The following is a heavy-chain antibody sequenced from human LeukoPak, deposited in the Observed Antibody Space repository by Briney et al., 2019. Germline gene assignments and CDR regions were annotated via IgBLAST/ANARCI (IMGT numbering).Heavy chain of an antibody. CDR2: IRYDGSNK. Sequence: GGSLRLSCAASGFTFSSYGMHWVRQAPGKGLEWVAFIRYDGSNKYYADSVKGRFTISGDNSKNTLYLQMNSLRAEDTAVYYCAKSPDPSGSYYDYWGQGTLVTVSS. CDR3: AKSPDPSGSYYDY. V-gene: IGHV3-30*02. CDR1: GFTFSSYG. D-gene: IGHD1-26*01. J-gene: IGHJ4*02.